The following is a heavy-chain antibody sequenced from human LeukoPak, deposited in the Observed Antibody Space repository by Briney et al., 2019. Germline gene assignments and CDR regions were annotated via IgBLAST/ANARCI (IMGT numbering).Heavy chain of an antibody. J-gene: IGHJ3*02. CDR2: IIPILGIA. CDR3: ASAYYYGSGSWGPAFDI. D-gene: IGHD3-10*01. Sequence: SSVKVSCKASGGTFSSYAISWVRQAPGQGLEWMGRIIPILGIANYAQKFQGRVTITADKSTSTAYMELSSLRSEDTAVYYCASAYYYGSGSWGPAFDIWGQGTMVTVSS. V-gene: IGHV1-69*04. CDR1: GGTFSSYA.